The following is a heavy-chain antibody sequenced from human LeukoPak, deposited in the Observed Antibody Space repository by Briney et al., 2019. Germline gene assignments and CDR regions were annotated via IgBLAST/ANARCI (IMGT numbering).Heavy chain of an antibody. V-gene: IGHV4-39*01. CDR1: NGSISSSRYY. D-gene: IGHD1-26*01. CDR2: LFYTGET. J-gene: IGHJ4*02. CDR3: ARTDSGRYSYFDY. Sequence: SETLSLTCIVSNGSISSSRYYWRWIRQPPGKGQEWIGNLFYTGETFYNPSLNSRVTISVDTSKSQFSLRLSSVSAADTAVYYCARTDSGRYSYFDYWGQGTLVTVSS.